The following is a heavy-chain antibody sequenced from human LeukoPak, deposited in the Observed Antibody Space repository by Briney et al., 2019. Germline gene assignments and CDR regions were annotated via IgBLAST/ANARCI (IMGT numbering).Heavy chain of an antibody. CDR1: GYSISSGYY. Sequence: PSETLSLTCAVSGYSISSGYYWGWIRQPPGKGLEWIGSIYHSGSTYYNPSLKSRVTISEDTSKNQFSLKLSSVTAADTAVYYCARSNWAYYFDYWGQGTLVTVSS. CDR2: IYHSGST. D-gene: IGHD7-27*01. J-gene: IGHJ4*02. CDR3: ARSNWAYYFDY. V-gene: IGHV4-38-2*01.